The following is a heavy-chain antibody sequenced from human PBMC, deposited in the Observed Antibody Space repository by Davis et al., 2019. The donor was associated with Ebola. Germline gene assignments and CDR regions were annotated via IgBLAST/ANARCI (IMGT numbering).Heavy chain of an antibody. D-gene: IGHD6-6*01. CDR1: GGTFISYA. Sequence: SVKVSCKASGGTFISYATSRVRQAPGQGLEWMGGIIPIFGTANYAQKFQGRVTITADESTSTAYMELSSLRSEDTAVYYCAREEGAALGSPWGQGTLITVSS. CDR2: IIPIFGTA. V-gene: IGHV1-69*13. J-gene: IGHJ5*02. CDR3: AREEGAALGSP.